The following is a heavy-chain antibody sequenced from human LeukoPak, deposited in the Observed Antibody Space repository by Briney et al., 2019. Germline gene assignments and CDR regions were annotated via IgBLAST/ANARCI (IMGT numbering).Heavy chain of an antibody. Sequence: SETLSLTCTVYGGSISSYYWSWIRQPAGKGLEWIGRIYTSGSPNYNPSLKSRVTMSVDTSKNQFSLKLSSATAADTAVYYCARDLNAYCSGGSCYFDYYGMDVWGQGTTVTVSS. CDR3: ARDLNAYCSGGSCYFDYYGMDV. V-gene: IGHV4-4*07. CDR1: GGSISSYY. J-gene: IGHJ6*02. CDR2: IYTSGSP. D-gene: IGHD2-15*01.